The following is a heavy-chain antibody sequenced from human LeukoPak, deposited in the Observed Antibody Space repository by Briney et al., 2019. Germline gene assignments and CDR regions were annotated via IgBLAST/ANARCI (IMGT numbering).Heavy chain of an antibody. Sequence: SVKVSCKASGGTFSSYAISWVRQAPGQGLEWMGGIIPIFGTANYAQKFQGRVTITADESTSTAYMELSSLRSEDTAVYYCAREVAARPGYYYYYMDVWGKGTTVTVSS. D-gene: IGHD6-6*01. CDR2: IIPIFGTA. CDR3: AREVAARPGYYYYYMDV. CDR1: GGTFSSYA. J-gene: IGHJ6*03. V-gene: IGHV1-69*13.